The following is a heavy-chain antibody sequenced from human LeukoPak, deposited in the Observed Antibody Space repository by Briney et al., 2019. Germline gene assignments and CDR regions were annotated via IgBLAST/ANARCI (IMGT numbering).Heavy chain of an antibody. V-gene: IGHV4-4*09. CDR3: ARRPDSSGYSPFDY. Sequence: PSETLSLTCTVSGGSISSYYWSWIRQPPGKGLEWIGYIYTSGSTNYNPSLKSRVTISVDTSKNQFSLKLSSVTAADTAVYYCARRPDSSGYSPFDYWGRGTLVTVSS. CDR2: IYTSGST. J-gene: IGHJ4*02. D-gene: IGHD3-22*01. CDR1: GGSISSYY.